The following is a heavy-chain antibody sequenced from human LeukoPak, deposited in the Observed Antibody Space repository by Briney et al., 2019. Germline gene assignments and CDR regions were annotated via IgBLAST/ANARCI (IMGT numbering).Heavy chain of an antibody. CDR1: GFTFTNSW. J-gene: IGHJ4*02. D-gene: IGHD1-26*01. CDR3: TRDTDGSLDY. Sequence: GGSLRLSCAASGFTFTNSWMAWVRQAPGKGLEWVANIKQDGSTKHYADSLKGRFTISRDNPKNSLYLQMNNLRADDPAVYYCTRDTDGSLDYWGQGILVTVAS. CDR2: IKQDGSTK. V-gene: IGHV3-7*01.